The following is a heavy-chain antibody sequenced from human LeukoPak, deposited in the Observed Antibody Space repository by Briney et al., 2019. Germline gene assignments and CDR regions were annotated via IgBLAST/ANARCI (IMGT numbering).Heavy chain of an antibody. CDR3: ARVYYYYDSSGILTLYFDY. Sequence: GSVKVSCKTSGYTFTSYYMHWVRQAPGQGLEWMGWVNATSGGTNYAQKFQGRVTMTRDTSISTAYMELIRLRSDDTAVYYCARVYYYYDSSGILTLYFDYWGQGTLVTVSS. CDR1: GYTFTSYY. CDR2: VNATSGGT. J-gene: IGHJ4*02. D-gene: IGHD3-22*01. V-gene: IGHV1-2*02.